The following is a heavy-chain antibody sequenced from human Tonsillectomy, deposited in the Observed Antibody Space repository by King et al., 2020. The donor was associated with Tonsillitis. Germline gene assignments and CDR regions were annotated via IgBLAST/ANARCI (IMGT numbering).Heavy chain of an antibody. D-gene: IGHD3-10*02. CDR3: TSINWRGVHYFVGGF. CDR1: GFPFSYAW. CDR2: IKSKTDGGTT. Sequence: VQLVESGGGLVKPGGSLRLSCAASGFPFSYAWMSWVRQAPGKGLELVGRIKSKTDGGTTDYAAPVTGRVTISRDDTKNTVYLQMNSLKTEDTGVYYFTSINWRGVHYFVGGFWGQGTLVTVSS. J-gene: IGHJ4*02. V-gene: IGHV3-15*01.